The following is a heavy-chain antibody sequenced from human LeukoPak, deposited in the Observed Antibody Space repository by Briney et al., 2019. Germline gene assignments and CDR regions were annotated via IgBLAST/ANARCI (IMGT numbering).Heavy chain of an antibody. D-gene: IGHD3-10*01. CDR1: GFTFSSYA. CDR2: ISGSCGST. Sequence: PGGALRLSCAASGFTFSSYAMSWVRQAPGKGLEGGSAISGSCGSTYYADSVKGRFTISRDNSKNTLYLQMNSLRAEDTAVYYCARGPTIVREFDDVWGKGTTVTISS. J-gene: IGHJ6*04. CDR3: ARGPTIVREFDDV. V-gene: IGHV3-23*01.